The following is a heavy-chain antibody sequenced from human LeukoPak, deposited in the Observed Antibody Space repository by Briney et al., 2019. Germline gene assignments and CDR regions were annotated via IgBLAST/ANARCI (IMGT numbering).Heavy chain of an antibody. CDR2: ITGSGGST. D-gene: IGHD6-13*01. Sequence: GGTLRLSCVASGFTFSTYGMSWVRQAPGKGLEWVSAITGSGGSTYYADSVKGRFTISRDNSKNTLYLQMNSLRAEDTAVYYCASPYSSRWYELCYWGQGTLVTVSS. J-gene: IGHJ4*02. CDR3: ASPYSSRWYELCY. CDR1: GFTFSTYG. V-gene: IGHV3-23*01.